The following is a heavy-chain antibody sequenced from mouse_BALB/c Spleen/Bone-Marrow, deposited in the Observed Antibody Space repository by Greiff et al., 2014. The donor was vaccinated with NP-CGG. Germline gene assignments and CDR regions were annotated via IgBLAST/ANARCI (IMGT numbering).Heavy chain of an antibody. CDR1: VYTFTDYN. Sequence: EVQLQQSGPELVKPGAPVKISCKASVYTFTDYNTHWVKQSHGKSLEWIGYIYPYNGGTGYNQKFKSKATLTVDNSSSTAYMELRSLTSEDSAVYYCARSYGNWYFDVWGAGTTVTVSS. V-gene: IGHV1S29*02. CDR2: IYPYNGGT. D-gene: IGHD2-10*02. CDR3: ARSYGNWYFDV. J-gene: IGHJ1*01.